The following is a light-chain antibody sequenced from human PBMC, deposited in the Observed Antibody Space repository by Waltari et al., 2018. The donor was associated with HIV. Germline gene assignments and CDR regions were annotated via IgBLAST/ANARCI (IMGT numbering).Light chain of an antibody. Sequence: VMTQSPATLSVSPGQRATLSCRASHSVKSNLAWYQQKPGQTPRLLISGTSTRATDIPARFSGSGSGTEFTLTISSLQSEDFAVYYCHHYNNWRETFGQGTKVEIK. V-gene: IGKV3-15*01. CDR2: GTS. CDR3: HHYNNWRET. J-gene: IGKJ1*01. CDR1: HSVKSN.